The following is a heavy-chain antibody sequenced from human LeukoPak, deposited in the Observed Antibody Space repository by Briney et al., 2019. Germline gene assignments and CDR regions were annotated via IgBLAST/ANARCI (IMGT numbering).Heavy chain of an antibody. CDR2: IYYSGST. CDR1: GGSISSGGYY. V-gene: IGHV4-61*08. CDR3: ARHDSGWFGLDY. J-gene: IGHJ4*02. Sequence: SETLSLTCTVSGGSISSGGYYWSWIRQHPGKGLEWIGYIYYSGSTNYNPSLRSRVTISVDTSKNQFSLKLTSVTAADTAVYYCARHDSGWFGLDYWGQGTLVTVSS. D-gene: IGHD6-19*01.